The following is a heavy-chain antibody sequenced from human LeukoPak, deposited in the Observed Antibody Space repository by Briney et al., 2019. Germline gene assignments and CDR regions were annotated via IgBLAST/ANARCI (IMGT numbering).Heavy chain of an antibody. CDR3: ARHVYYGSGSLTGYYFDY. J-gene: IGHJ4*02. V-gene: IGHV4-39*01. CDR2: IYYSGST. D-gene: IGHD3-10*01. Sequence: SETLSLTCTVSGGSISSSSYYWGWIRQPPGKGLEWIGSIYYSGSTYYNPSLKSRVTISVDTSKNQFSLKLSSVTAADTAVHYCARHVYYGSGSLTGYYFDYWGQGTLVTDSS. CDR1: GGSISSSSYY.